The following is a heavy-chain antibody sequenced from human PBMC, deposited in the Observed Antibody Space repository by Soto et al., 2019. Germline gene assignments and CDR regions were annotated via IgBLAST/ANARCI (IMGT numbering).Heavy chain of an antibody. Sequence: SETLCLTCTVSGGAISSGGYYWSWIRQHPGKCLEWIGYSYYSRSTYYNPSFKSRVTISLDTSNNQFSLKLSSVPAPDTAVYSCARGLIQLWSLLRPRNWFDPWGQGTLVTVSS. CDR1: GGAISSGGYY. J-gene: IGHJ5*02. CDR3: ARGLIQLWSLLRPRNWFDP. V-gene: IGHV4-31*03. CDR2: SYYSRST. D-gene: IGHD5-18*01.